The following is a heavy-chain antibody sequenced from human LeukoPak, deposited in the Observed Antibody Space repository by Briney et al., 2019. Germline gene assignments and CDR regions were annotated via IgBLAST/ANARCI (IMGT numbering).Heavy chain of an antibody. CDR1: GGTFISYA. CDR2: IIPIFGTA. D-gene: IGHD2-2*01. Sequence: SVTVSFKASGGTFISYAISWVRQAPGQGLEWMGGIIPIFGTANYAQKFQGRVTITADKSTSTAYMELSSLRSEDTAVYYCARGYCSSTSCYAFDMWGQGTMGTVSA. CDR3: ARGYCSSTSCYAFDM. J-gene: IGHJ3*02. V-gene: IGHV1-69*06.